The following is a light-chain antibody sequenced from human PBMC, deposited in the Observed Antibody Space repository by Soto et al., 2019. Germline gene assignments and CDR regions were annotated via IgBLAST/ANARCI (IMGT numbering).Light chain of an antibody. V-gene: IGKV3-15*01. CDR3: QQYKDWPPVT. CDR1: ESVSSS. Sequence: EIVLTQSPATLSVSPGERVTLSCRASESVSSSLAWYQHKPGQPPRLLIYGASTRATDIPARFSGSGSWTQCTLAISSLQSEDFAVYYCQQYKDWPPVTFGPGTKVEIK. J-gene: IGKJ3*01. CDR2: GAS.